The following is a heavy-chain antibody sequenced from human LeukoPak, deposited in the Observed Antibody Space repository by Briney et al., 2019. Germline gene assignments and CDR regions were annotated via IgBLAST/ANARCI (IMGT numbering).Heavy chain of an antibody. D-gene: IGHD6-13*01. V-gene: IGHV2-26*01. CDR2: IFSNDEK. J-gene: IGHJ5*02. CDR1: GFSLSNARMG. CDR3: ARISSSRYQGGAWFDP. Sequence: SGPTLVNPTETLTLTCTVSGFSLSNARMGVSWIRQPPGKALEWLAHIFSNDEKSYSTSLKSRLTISKDTSKSQVVLTMTNMDPVDTATYYCARISSSRYQGGAWFDPWGQGTLVTVSS.